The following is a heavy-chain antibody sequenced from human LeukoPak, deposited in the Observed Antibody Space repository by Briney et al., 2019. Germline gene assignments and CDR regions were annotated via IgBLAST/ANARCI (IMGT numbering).Heavy chain of an antibody. CDR2: IKADSGGT. V-gene: IGHV1-2*02. J-gene: IGHJ3*02. D-gene: IGHD3-22*01. Sequence: ASVKVSCKASGCTFTGYYLHWVRQAPGQGLEWMGWIKADSGGTNYAQRFQGRVTMTRDTSISTAYMDLNRLRSDDTAVYHCATSGYPYNAFDIWGQGTMVTVSS. CDR1: GCTFTGYY. CDR3: ATSGYPYNAFDI.